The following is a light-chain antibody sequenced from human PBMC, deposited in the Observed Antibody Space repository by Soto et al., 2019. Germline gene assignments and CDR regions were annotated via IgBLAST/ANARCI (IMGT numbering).Light chain of an antibody. CDR3: AAWYDSLSGVV. CDR1: TSNLGSNF. Sequence: QSVLTQPPSASGTPGQRVTISCSGSTSNLGSNFVYWYQQVPGAAPKLLISMNDQRPSGVPDRFSGSKSGTSASLAISGLRSEDEADSHCAAWYDSLSGVVFGGGTKLTVL. CDR2: MND. V-gene: IGLV1-47*01. J-gene: IGLJ3*02.